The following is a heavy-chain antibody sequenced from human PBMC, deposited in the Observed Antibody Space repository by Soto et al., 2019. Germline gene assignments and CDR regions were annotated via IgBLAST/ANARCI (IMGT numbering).Heavy chain of an antibody. J-gene: IGHJ4*02. CDR2: IISIFGTA. Sequence: QVQLVQSGAEVKKPGSSVKVSCKASGGTFSSYAISWVRQAPGQGLEWMGWIISIFGTANYEQKFQGRVTITAEESTSTAYMELSSLRSEDTAVYYCARGADCSGGSCYWDYWGQGNLVTVSS. V-gene: IGHV1-69*12. CDR1: GGTFSSYA. CDR3: ARGADCSGGSCYWDY. D-gene: IGHD2-15*01.